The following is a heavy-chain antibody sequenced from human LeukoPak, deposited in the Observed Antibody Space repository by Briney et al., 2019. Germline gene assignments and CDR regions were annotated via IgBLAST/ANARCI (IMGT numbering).Heavy chain of an antibody. J-gene: IGHJ4*02. CDR3: AKSGVVKAPYYFDY. CDR2: IRYDASIR. CDR1: GFTLSDYG. Sequence: GGSLRLSCSASGFTLSDYGMHWVRQAPGKGLEWVTFIRYDASIRYYADSVKGRFTISRDNSKNTLYLQMNSLRAEDTAVYYCAKSGVVKAPYYFDYWGQGTLVTVSS. D-gene: IGHD3-3*01. V-gene: IGHV3-30*02.